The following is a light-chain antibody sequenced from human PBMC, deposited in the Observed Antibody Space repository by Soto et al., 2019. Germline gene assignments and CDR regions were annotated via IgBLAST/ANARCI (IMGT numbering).Light chain of an antibody. V-gene: IGKV1-5*03. CDR1: QSISSW. Sequence: DIQMTQSPSTLSASVGDRVTITCRASQSISSWLAWYQQKPGKAPKRLIYKASSLESGVPSRFSGSGSGTEVTLTISNVQPDDFETYYCQQYNSYSPFTVGPGTKVDIK. CDR2: KAS. CDR3: QQYNSYSPFT. J-gene: IGKJ3*01.